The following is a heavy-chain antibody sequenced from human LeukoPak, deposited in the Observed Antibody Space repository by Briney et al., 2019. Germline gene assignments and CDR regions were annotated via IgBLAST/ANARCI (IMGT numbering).Heavy chain of an antibody. CDR3: ARPLLLDIKGYWFDP. CDR2: IYYSGNT. CDR1: GGSISSSSYF. D-gene: IGHD3-9*01. J-gene: IGHJ5*02. V-gene: IGHV4-39*01. Sequence: PSETLSLTCTVSGGSISSSSYFWGWIRQPPGKGLECIGSIYYSGNTYYNPSLKSRVTISVDTSKNQFSLKLSSVTAADTAVYYCARPLLLDIKGYWFDPWGQGTLVTVSS.